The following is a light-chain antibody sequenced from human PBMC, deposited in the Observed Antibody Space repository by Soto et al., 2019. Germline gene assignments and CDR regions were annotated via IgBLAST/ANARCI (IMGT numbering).Light chain of an antibody. CDR3: QKYNSAPLT. Sequence: DVQMTQSPSSLSASVGDRVTITCRASQGIAPYLAWFQQKPGKVPKLLIYAASTLQSGVPSRFSGSGSGTDFTLTISSLQPDDVATYYCQKYNSAPLTFGERTKVEIK. CDR2: AAS. J-gene: IGKJ4*01. V-gene: IGKV1-27*01. CDR1: QGIAPY.